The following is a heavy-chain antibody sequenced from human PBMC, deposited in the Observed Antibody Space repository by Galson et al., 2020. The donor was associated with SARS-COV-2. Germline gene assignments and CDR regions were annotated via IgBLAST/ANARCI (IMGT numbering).Heavy chain of an antibody. CDR3: ARDWFGAGDY. CDR1: GFTFNDHF. V-gene: IGHV3-72*01. Sequence: GESLKIYCIASGFTFNDHFMDWVRQAPGKGLEWVDRIRNKDNSYSTEYAASVKGRFTISRDDSKNSVHLQASGLNTEDTAVYYCARDWFGAGDYWGQGTLVTVSS. D-gene: IGHD3-10*01. CDR2: IRNKDNSYST. J-gene: IGHJ4*02.